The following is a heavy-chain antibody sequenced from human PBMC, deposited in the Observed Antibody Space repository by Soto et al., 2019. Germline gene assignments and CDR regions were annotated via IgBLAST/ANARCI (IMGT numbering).Heavy chain of an antibody. CDR2: IIPIFGTA. CDR1: GGTFSSYA. V-gene: IGHV1-69*13. D-gene: IGHD2-21*02. J-gene: IGHJ6*02. CDR3: ARPKITAIAALEYYYYGMDV. Sequence: GASVKVSCKASGGTFSSYAISWVRQAPGQGLEWMGGIIPIFGTANYAQKFQGRVTITADESTSTAYMELGSLRSEDTAVYYCARPKITAIAALEYYYYGMDVWGQGTTVTVSS.